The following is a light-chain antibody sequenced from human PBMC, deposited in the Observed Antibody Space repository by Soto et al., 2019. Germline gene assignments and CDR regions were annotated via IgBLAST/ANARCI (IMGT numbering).Light chain of an antibody. V-gene: IGKV3-20*01. Sequence: EIVLTQSPGTLSLSPGERATLSCRASQSVSSSYLAWYQQKPGQAPRLLIYGASSRATGIPDRFSGSGYGTDFTLTISRLEPEDFAVYYYQQYGSSAWTFGQGSKVEIK. CDR1: QSVSSSY. CDR3: QQYGSSAWT. J-gene: IGKJ1*01. CDR2: GAS.